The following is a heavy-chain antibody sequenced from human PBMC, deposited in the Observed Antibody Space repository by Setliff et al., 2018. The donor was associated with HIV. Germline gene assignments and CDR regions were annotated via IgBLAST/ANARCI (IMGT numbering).Heavy chain of an antibody. CDR3: ARDHRHDILTDDS. V-gene: IGHV3-7*01. Sequence: GSLRLSCTTSGYTFGDYAMSWVRQAPGKGLEWVANIKQDGSEKYYVDSVKGRFTISRDNDKRSLYLQMNSLRAEDTAIYYCARDHRHDILTDDSWGQGTLVTVSS. D-gene: IGHD3-9*01. CDR1: GYTFGDYA. J-gene: IGHJ5*01. CDR2: IKQDGSEK.